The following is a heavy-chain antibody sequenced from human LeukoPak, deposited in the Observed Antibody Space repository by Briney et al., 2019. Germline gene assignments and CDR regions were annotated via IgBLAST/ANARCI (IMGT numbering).Heavy chain of an antibody. J-gene: IGHJ4*02. D-gene: IGHD3/OR15-3a*01. CDR1: GFSFSSYW. Sequence: PGGSLRLSCAASGFSFSSYWMSWVRQAPGKGLEWVANIKQDGGEKHYADSVKGRFTISRDNAKNSVYLQMNGLRLEDTAVYYCARTGLGLYSFDYWGQGIQVTISS. CDR3: ARTGLGLYSFDY. CDR2: IKQDGGEK. V-gene: IGHV3-7*01.